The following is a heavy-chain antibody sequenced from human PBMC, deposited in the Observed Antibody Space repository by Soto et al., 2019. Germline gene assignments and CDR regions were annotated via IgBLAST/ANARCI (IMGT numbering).Heavy chain of an antibody. CDR3: ARRGYSGYDYFDY. Sequence: QVQLVESGGGLVQPGRSLRLSCAASGFTLSSYSMHWVRQAPGKGLEWVAVISYDGSNEYYVDSVKGRFTISRDNSKNTGDLHMNSLTAEDTAVYYCARRGYSGYDYFDYWGQGTLVTVSS. CDR2: ISYDGSNE. J-gene: IGHJ4*02. V-gene: IGHV3-30*04. CDR1: GFTLSSYS. D-gene: IGHD5-12*01.